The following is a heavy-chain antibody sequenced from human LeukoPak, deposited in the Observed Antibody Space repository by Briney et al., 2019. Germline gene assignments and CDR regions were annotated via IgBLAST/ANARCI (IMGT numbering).Heavy chain of an antibody. D-gene: IGHD4-11*01. CDR3: TRPPTTVTTQESLLYYMDV. CDR2: ISGTGGST. V-gene: IGHV3-23*01. J-gene: IGHJ6*03. Sequence: QPGGSLRLSCAASGFIFSSYAMSWVRLAPGKGLEWVSVISGTGGSTFYADSVKGRFTVSRDNSKNTLHLQMNTLTAEDTAVYYCTRPPTTVTTQESLLYYMDVWGKGTTVTVSS. CDR1: GFIFSSYA.